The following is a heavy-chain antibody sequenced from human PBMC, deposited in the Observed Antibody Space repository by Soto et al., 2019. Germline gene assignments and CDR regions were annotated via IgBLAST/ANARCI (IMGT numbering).Heavy chain of an antibody. Sequence: ASVKVSCKASGFTFTSSAVQWVRQARGQRLEWIGWIVVGSGNTNYAQKFQERVTTTRDMSTSTAYMELSSLRSEDTAVYYCAAHDYYDSSGPLDYWGQGTLVTVSS. D-gene: IGHD3-22*01. CDR2: IVVGSGNT. V-gene: IGHV1-58*01. J-gene: IGHJ4*02. CDR1: GFTFTSSA. CDR3: AAHDYYDSSGPLDY.